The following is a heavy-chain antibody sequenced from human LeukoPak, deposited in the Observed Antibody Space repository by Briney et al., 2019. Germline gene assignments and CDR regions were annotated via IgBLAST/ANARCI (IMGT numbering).Heavy chain of an antibody. Sequence: SETLSLTCTVSGYSISTGYYWDWIRQPPGKGLEWIGTFYHGGSTYYNPSLKSRVTISVDKSKNQFSLKLSSVTAADTAVYYCARGLSSGYYYPLDYWGQGTLVTVSS. D-gene: IGHD3-22*01. CDR3: ARGLSSGYYYPLDY. CDR2: FYHGGST. CDR1: GYSISTGYY. J-gene: IGHJ4*02. V-gene: IGHV4-38-2*02.